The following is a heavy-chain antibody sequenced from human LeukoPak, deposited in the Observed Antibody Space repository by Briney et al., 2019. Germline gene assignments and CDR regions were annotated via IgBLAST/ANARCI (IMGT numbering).Heavy chain of an antibody. Sequence: SEPLSLICTVSGGSISSSSYYWGWIRQPPGKGLEWIGTINHSGSTHYNPSLKSRVTISVDTSKNQFSLKLSSVTAADTAVYYCARDYYDSSWGANWLDPWGQGTLVTVSS. CDR2: INHSGST. CDR1: GGSISSSSYY. CDR3: ARDYYDSSWGANWLDP. J-gene: IGHJ5*02. D-gene: IGHD3-22*01. V-gene: IGHV4-39*07.